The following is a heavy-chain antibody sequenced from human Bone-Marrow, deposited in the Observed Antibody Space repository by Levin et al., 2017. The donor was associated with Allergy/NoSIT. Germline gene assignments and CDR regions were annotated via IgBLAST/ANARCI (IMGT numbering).Heavy chain of an antibody. J-gene: IGHJ3*02. Sequence: KPGGSLRLSCAASGFSFSSYEMNWVRQAPGKGLEWVSSISSSGSDMYYVDSVKGRFTISRDNAKNSLTLQMNSLRAEDTAVYYCARGIIGDVRVAHKEAFDIWGQGTMVSVSS. V-gene: IGHV3-21*01. D-gene: IGHD2-8*02. CDR2: ISSSGSDM. CDR3: ARGIIGDVRVAHKEAFDI. CDR1: GFSFSSYE.